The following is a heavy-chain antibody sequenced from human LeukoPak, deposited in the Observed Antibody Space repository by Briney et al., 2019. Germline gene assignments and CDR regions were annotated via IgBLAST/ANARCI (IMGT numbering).Heavy chain of an antibody. D-gene: IGHD3-3*01. J-gene: IGHJ6*03. Sequence: KPSETLSLTCSVSGGSISSYYWSWIRQPPGKGLEWIGYIYYSGSTNYNPSLKSRVTISVDTSKNQFSLKLSSVTAADTAVYYCARAASGSESGYYYYYMDVWGKGTTVTVSS. V-gene: IGHV4-59*01. CDR2: IYYSGST. CDR1: GGSISSYY. CDR3: ARAASGSESGYYYYYMDV.